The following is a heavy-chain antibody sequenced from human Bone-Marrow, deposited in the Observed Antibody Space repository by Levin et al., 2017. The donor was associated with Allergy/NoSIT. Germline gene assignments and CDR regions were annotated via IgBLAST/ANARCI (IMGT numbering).Heavy chain of an antibody. V-gene: IGHV3-33*01. CDR3: ARGGHSRGWPPLGV. CDR1: GFKISSYG. Sequence: PGGSLRLSCIASGFKISSYGMHWVRQAPGKGLEWVTLISGDGSDKYYADSVKGRFPISRDVSKNTIYLQLNNLRVEDTAVYFCARGGHSRGWPPLGVWGQGTTVGVS. CDR2: ISGDGSDK. J-gene: IGHJ6*02. D-gene: IGHD6-19*01.